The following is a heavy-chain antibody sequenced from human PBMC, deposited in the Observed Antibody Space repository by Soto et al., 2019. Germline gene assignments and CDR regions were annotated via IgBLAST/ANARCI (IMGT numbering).Heavy chain of an antibody. D-gene: IGHD5-18*01. Sequence: ASVKVSCKASGYTFTSYAMHWVRQAPGQRLEWMGWINAGNGNTKYSQKFQGRVTMTTDTSTSTAYMELRSLRSDDTAVYYCARDPGIQLTGWYYYGMDVWGQGTTDTVSS. J-gene: IGHJ6*01. V-gene: IGHV1-3*01. CDR2: INAGNGNT. CDR1: GYTFTSYA. CDR3: ARDPGIQLTGWYYYGMDV.